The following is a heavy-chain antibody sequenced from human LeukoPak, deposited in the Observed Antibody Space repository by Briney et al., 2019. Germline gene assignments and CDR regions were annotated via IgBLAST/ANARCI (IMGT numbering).Heavy chain of an antibody. D-gene: IGHD2/OR15-2a*01. CDR1: EFTFSSYW. CDR3: TRYFSYYMDV. V-gene: IGHV3-7*01. J-gene: IGHJ6*03. Sequence: PGGSLRLSCAVSEFTFSSYWMSWVRQAPGKGLEWVANINQGGSEKFYMDSVKGRFTISRDNAKNSLYLQMNSLRVEDAATYYCTRYFSYYMDVWGKGTTVTVSS. CDR2: INQGGSEK.